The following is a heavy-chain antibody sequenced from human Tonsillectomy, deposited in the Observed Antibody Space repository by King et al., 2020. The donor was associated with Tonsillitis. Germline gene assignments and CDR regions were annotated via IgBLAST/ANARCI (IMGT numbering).Heavy chain of an antibody. J-gene: IGHJ4*02. Sequence: VQLVESGGGLIQPGGSLRLSCAASGFTFSRYNINLVRQAPGRGLEWVAYSSSSSSTIYYSDSVKCRFTVSRDNAKDSLYLRMNTLRADDTAVYYCARDYYNSGSYAFDYWGQGTLVTVSS. CDR1: GFTFSRYN. D-gene: IGHD3-10*01. CDR3: ARDYYNSGSYAFDY. CDR2: SSSSSSTI. V-gene: IGHV3-48*01.